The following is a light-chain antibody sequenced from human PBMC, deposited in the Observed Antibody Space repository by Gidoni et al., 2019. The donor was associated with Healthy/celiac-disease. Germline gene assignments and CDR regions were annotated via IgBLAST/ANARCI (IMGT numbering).Light chain of an antibody. CDR2: KAS. CDR3: QQYNSYPRT. V-gene: IGKV1-5*03. J-gene: IGKJ1*01. Sequence: DIQMTQSPSTLSASVGDRVTITCRASQSISSWLAWYQQKPGKAPKLLIYKASSLESGGPSRFSGSGSGTEFTLTISSLQPDDLATYYCQQYNSYPRTFXXXTKVEIK. CDR1: QSISSW.